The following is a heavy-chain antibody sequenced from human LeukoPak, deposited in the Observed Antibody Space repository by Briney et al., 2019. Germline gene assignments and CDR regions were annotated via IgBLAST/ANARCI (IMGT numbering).Heavy chain of an antibody. CDR1: GGSISSSSYY. CDR2: IYYSGST. D-gene: IGHD3-22*01. J-gene: IGHJ4*02. CDR3: ARVITMIVVVIGYFDY. V-gene: IGHV4-39*07. Sequence: MPSETLSLTCTVSGGSISSSSYYWGWIRQPPGKGLEWIGSIYYSGSTYYNPSLKSRVTISVDTSKNQFSLKLSSVTAADTAVYYCARVITMIVVVIGYFDYWGQGTLVTVSS.